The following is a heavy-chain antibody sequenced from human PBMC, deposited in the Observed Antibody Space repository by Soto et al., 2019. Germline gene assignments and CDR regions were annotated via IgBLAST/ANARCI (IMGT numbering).Heavy chain of an antibody. J-gene: IGHJ4*02. CDR3: AKDLNYYDSSGYDWAVDY. D-gene: IGHD3-22*01. V-gene: IGHV3-30*18. CDR2: ISYDGSNK. CDR1: GFTFSSYG. Sequence: QVQLVESGGGVVQPGRSLRLSCAASGFTFSSYGMHWVRQAPGKGLEWVAVISYDGSNKYYADSVKGRFTISRDNSKNTLYLQMNSLRAEDTAVYYCAKDLNYYDSSGYDWAVDYWGQGTLVTVSS.